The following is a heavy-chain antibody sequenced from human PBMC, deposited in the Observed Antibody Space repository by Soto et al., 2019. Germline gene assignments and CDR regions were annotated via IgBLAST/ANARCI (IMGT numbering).Heavy chain of an antibody. V-gene: IGHV3-11*01. CDR2: ISSSGSTI. Sequence: GGSLRLSCAASGFTFSDYYMSWIRQAPGKGLEWVSYISSSGSTIYYADSVKGRFTISRDNAKNSLYLQMNSLRAEDTAVYYCARDKPGYSSGWQAYYYYGMDVWGQGTTVTVS. CDR3: ARDKPGYSSGWQAYYYYGMDV. CDR1: GFTFSDYY. D-gene: IGHD6-19*01. J-gene: IGHJ6*02.